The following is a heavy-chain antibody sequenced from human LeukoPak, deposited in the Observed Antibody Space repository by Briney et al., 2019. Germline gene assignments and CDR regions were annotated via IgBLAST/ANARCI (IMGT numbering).Heavy chain of an antibody. V-gene: IGHV1-2*02. CDR2: INPKRGGR. CDR1: GYTFVDHY. J-gene: IGHJ5*01. CDR3: AREVKVPGELLGGFDS. D-gene: IGHD3-10*01. Sequence: GASVRLSCKASGYTFVDHYIHWVRQAPGQGLEWMGWINPKRGGRTYAAKIEGRVTMTSDTAISTVYIELTSLRSDDTAFYYCAREVKVPGELLGGFDSWGQGRLAPDSS.